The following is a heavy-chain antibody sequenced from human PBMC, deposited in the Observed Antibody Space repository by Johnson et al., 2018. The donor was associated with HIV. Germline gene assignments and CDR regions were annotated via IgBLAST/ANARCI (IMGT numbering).Heavy chain of an antibody. CDR1: GFTFSSNW. V-gene: IGHV3-7*05. Sequence: VQLVESGGGLVQPGGSLRLSCAASGFTFSSNWMNWVRQAPGKGLQWVANIKEDGSEKYYVDSVRGRFTISRDNAKNSLYLQMNSLRVEDTAVYYCAKARGYSYGGDAFDIWGQGTMVTVSS. CDR3: AKARGYSYGGDAFDI. CDR2: IKEDGSEK. J-gene: IGHJ3*02. D-gene: IGHD5-18*01.